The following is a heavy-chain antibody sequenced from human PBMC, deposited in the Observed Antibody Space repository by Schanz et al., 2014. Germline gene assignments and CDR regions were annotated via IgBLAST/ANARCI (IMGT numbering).Heavy chain of an antibody. D-gene: IGHD3-16*01. CDR3: AKDLYNYGIFDS. V-gene: IGHV3-23*04. J-gene: IGHJ5*01. CDR2: MSGSGSTA. Sequence: VQLAESGGGVVQPGRSLRLSCAASGFAFNNYGMHWVRQAPGKGLEWVSGMSGSGSTADYADSVKGRFTISRDNSRKTLYLQMNSLRADDTAVYYCAKDLYNYGIFDSWGQGTLVTVSS. CDR1: GFAFNNYG.